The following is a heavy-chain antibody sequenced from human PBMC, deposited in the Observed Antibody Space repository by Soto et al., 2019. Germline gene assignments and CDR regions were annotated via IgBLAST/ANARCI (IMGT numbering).Heavy chain of an antibody. CDR2: ISGSGGST. CDR1: GFTFSSKS. Sequence: GGSLRLSCAASGFTFSSKSMSWVREPPGKGLEWVSGISGSGGSTYYADSVKGRFTISRDNSKNTVFLQMSSLRAEDTAVYYCARDESSSMYYFANWGQGPLVTVPS. D-gene: IGHD6-13*01. J-gene: IGHJ4*02. CDR3: ARDESSSMYYFAN. V-gene: IGHV3-23*01.